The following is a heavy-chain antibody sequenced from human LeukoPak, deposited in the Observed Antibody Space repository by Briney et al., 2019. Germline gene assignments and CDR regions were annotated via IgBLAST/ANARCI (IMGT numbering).Heavy chain of an antibody. CDR1: GGSISSYY. CDR3: ATDKFSTQCRLRLGEFSD. D-gene: IGHD3-16*01. V-gene: IGHV4-59*01. Sequence: PSETLSLTCTVSGGSISSYYWSWIRQPPGKGLEWIGYIYNSATTNYNPSLKSRVTISVDTSKNQFSLKLSSVTAADTAVYYCATDKFSTQCRLRLGEFSDWGQGTLVTVSS. J-gene: IGHJ4*02. CDR2: IYNSATT.